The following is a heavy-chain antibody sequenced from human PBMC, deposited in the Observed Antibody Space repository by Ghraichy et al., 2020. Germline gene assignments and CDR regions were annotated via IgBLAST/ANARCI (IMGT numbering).Heavy chain of an antibody. J-gene: IGHJ1*01. CDR2: LSGSGDSR. V-gene: IGHV3-23*01. D-gene: IGHD3-3*01. Sequence: GGSLRLSCAASGFIFSSYAMTWVRQIPGKGLEWVSGLSGSGDSRYYADSVKGRFTISRDNAKNTLYLHMSSLRAEDTATYYCAKGLLTVVCGVVGIESLPHWRQGTLVTVSS. CDR3: AKGLLTVVCGVVGIESLPH. CDR1: GFIFSSYA.